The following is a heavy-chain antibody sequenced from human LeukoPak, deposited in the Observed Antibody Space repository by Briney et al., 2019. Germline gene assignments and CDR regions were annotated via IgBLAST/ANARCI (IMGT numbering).Heavy chain of an antibody. CDR1: GFTFSSYG. J-gene: IGHJ4*02. CDR2: IRYDGSNK. V-gene: IGHV3-30*02. D-gene: IGHD4-17*01. CDR3: ARGTVTTEFAY. Sequence: GGSLRLSCAASGFTFSSYGMHWVRQAPGKGLEWVAFIRYDGSNKYYADSVKGRFTISRDNAKNSLSLQMNSLRADDTAVYYCARGTVTTEFAYWGQGTLVTVSS.